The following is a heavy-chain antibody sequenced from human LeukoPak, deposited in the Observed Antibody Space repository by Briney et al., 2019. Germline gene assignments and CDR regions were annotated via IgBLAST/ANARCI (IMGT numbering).Heavy chain of an antibody. CDR2: ISFDAGTT. CDR3: AKVSDMATRWGNFDY. CDR1: GSTFHNYA. Sequence: PGGSLRLSCLASGSTFHNYAMHWVRQAPGKGLEWVSLISFDAGTTDYADSVKGRFTIFRDNSKNSLYLQMNSLRTEDTAVYYCAKVSDMATRWGNFDYWGQGTLVTVSS. J-gene: IGHJ4*02. D-gene: IGHD3-16*01. V-gene: IGHV3-43*02.